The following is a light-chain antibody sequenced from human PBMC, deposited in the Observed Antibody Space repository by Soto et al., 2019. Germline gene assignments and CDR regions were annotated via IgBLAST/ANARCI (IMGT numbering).Light chain of an antibody. J-gene: IGLJ1*01. V-gene: IGLV2-23*01. CDR3: CSFTGSSSLYV. CDR2: EGS. CDR1: SSDVGSSNL. Sequence: QPELTQPASVSGSPGQSIIISCTRTSSDVGSSNLVSWYQHHPGKAPKLIISEGSRRPSGVSGRFSGSKSGNTASLTISGLQVGDEADYYCCSFTGSSSLYVFGTGTKVTVL.